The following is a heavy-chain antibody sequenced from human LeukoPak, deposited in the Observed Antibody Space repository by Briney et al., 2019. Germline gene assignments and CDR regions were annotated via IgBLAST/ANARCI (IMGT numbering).Heavy chain of an antibody. CDR1: GYTFTSYG. CDR3: ARAYYDSSGYCDFDY. V-gene: IGHV1-18*01. Sequence: ASVKDSCKASGYTFTSYGISWVRQAPGQGLEWMGWIIAYNGITNYAQKLQGRVTMTTDTSTSTAYMEIRSMRSDDTAVYYCARAYYDSSGYCDFDYWGQGTLVTVSS. D-gene: IGHD3-22*01. J-gene: IGHJ4*02. CDR2: IIAYNGIT.